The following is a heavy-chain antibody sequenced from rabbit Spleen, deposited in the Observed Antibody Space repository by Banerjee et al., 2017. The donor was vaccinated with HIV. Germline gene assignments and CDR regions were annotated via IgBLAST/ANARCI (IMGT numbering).Heavy chain of an antibody. V-gene: IGHV1S45*01. CDR3: ARGYSYGYPGNAYGTSYFNL. D-gene: IGHD6-1*01. CDR2: IAGSSSGFT. J-gene: IGHJ4*01. Sequence: EESGGGLVQPEGSLTLTCTASGFSFSSNWICWVRQAPGKGLEWISCIAGSSSGFTYSATWAKGRFTCSKTSSTTVTLQMTSLTAADTATYFCARGYSYGYPGNAYGTSYFNLWGQGTLVTVS. CDR1: GFSFSSNW.